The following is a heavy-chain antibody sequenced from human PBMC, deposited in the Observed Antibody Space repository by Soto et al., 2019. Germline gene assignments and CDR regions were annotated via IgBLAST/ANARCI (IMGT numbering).Heavy chain of an antibody. D-gene: IGHD6-13*01. V-gene: IGHV4-34*01. J-gene: IGHJ5*02. CDR1: GDSISSADYY. Sequence: PSETLSLTCTVSGDSISSADYYWSWIRQPPGKGLEWIGEINHSGSTNYNPSLKSRVTISVDTSKNQFSLKLSSVTAADTAVYYCARGRGVAARTRFDPWGQGTLVTVSS. CDR2: INHSGST. CDR3: ARGRGVAARTRFDP.